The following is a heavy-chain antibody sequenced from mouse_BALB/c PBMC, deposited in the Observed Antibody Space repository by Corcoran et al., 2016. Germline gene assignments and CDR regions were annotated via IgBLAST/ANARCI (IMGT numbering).Heavy chain of an antibody. D-gene: IGHD2-12*01. CDR2: INTHSGVP. CDR1: GYTFTTDG. V-gene: IGHV9-4*02. CDR3: ARTLRQDYAMDY. Sequence: QIQLVQSEPYLKKPGETVQISCKESGYTFTTDGMQWVQKMRGKGLKWMGWINTHSGVPKYAEDFKGRFAFSLKTSASTAYLQISNLKNEDTATYFCARTLRQDYAMDYWGQGTSVTVSS. J-gene: IGHJ4*01.